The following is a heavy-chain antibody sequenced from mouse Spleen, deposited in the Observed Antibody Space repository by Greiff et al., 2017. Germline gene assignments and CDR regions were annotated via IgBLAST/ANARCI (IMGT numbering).Heavy chain of an antibody. D-gene: IGHD1-2*01. CDR1: GYTFTDYE. CDR2: IDPETGGT. J-gene: IGHJ3*01. Sequence: QVQLQQSGAELVRPGASVTLSCKASGYTFTDYEMHWVKQTPVHGLEWIGAIDPETGGTAYNQKFKGKAILTADKSSSTAYMELRSLTSEDSAGYYCTRWAFGFPATWFAYWGQGTLVTVSA. CDR3: TRWAFGFPATWFAY. V-gene: IGHV1-15*01.